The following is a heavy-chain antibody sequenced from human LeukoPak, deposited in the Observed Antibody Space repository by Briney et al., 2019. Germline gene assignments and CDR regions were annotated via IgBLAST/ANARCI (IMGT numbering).Heavy chain of an antibody. V-gene: IGHV3-21*01. Sequence: GWSLRLSCTASGFTFIAYSMNWVRQAPGKGLEWVSSISSSSAYIHYADSVEGRFTVSRDNAKNSLYLQMNSLRGEDTAVYYCARENFYDSSGYDAFDIWGQGTMVTVSS. CDR2: ISSSSAYI. J-gene: IGHJ3*02. CDR3: ARENFYDSSGYDAFDI. D-gene: IGHD3-22*01. CDR1: GFTFIAYS.